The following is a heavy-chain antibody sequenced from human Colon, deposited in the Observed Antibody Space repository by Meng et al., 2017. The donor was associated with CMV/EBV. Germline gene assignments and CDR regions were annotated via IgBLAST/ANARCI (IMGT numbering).Heavy chain of an antibody. CDR3: AKPHEDYYYDTRGAYGMDV. D-gene: IGHD3-22*01. V-gene: IGHV3-23*01. CDR2: ITGSGDRA. Sequence: GESLKISCATSGFDFNIYAINCVRQAPGKGLEWVSGITGSGDRAYYADSVGGRFTTSRDRFNNTVYLQMNSLRAEDTAVYYCAKPHEDYYYDTRGAYGMDVWGQGTTVTVSS. J-gene: IGHJ6*02. CDR1: GFDFNIYA.